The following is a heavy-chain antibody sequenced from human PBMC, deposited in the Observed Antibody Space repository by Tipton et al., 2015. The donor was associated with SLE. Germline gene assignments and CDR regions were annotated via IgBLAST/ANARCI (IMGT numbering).Heavy chain of an antibody. Sequence: QSGAEVKKPGASVKVSCKASGYTFTGYYMHWVRQAPGQGLEWMGWINPNSGGTNYAQKFQGRVTMTRDTSISTAYMELSRLRSDDTAVYYCARAHDFWSGYYIGDWFDPWGQGTLVTVSS. D-gene: IGHD3-3*01. CDR1: GYTFTGYY. CDR2: INPNSGGT. CDR3: ARAHDFWSGYYIGDWFDP. V-gene: IGHV1-2*02. J-gene: IGHJ5*02.